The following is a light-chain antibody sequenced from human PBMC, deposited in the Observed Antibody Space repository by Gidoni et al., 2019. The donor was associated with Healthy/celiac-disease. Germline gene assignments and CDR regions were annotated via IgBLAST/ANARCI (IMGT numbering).Light chain of an antibody. CDR2: DAS. J-gene: IGKJ3*01. CDR3: QQRSNWPWIFT. V-gene: IGKV3-11*01. Sequence: DIVLTQSPATLSLSPGERATLSCRASQSVSSYLAWYQQKPGQAPRLLIYDASNRATGIPARFSGSGSGTDFTLTISSLEPEDFAVYYCQQRSNWPWIFTFXPXTKVDIK. CDR1: QSVSSY.